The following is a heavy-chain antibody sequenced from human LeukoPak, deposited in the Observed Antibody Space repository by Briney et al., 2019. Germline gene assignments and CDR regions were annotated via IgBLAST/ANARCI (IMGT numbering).Heavy chain of an antibody. V-gene: IGHV3-48*01. CDR2: ISSSSSTI. Sequence: GGSLRLSCAASGFTFSSYSMNWVRQAPGKGLEWVSYISSSSSTIYYADSVKGRFTISRDNAKNSLYLQMNSLRAEDTAVYYCARDRLELRGASYYYYMDVRGKGPRSPSP. J-gene: IGHJ6*03. D-gene: IGHD1-7*01. CDR3: ARDRLELRGASYYYYMDV. CDR1: GFTFSSYS.